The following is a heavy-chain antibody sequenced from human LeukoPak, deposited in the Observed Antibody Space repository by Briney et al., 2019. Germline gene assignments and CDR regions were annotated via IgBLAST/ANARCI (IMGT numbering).Heavy chain of an antibody. Sequence: GGSLRLSCAASGFTVSSHYMSWVRQAPGKGLEWVSIIYVGGSAYYADLLKGRFTISRANSKNTVYLRLNSLESEAMAVFYCARAIQSQLLKGYFDYWRQGTLVSVSS. V-gene: IGHV3-53*01. J-gene: IGHJ4*02. CDR3: ARAIQSQLLKGYFDY. CDR1: GFTVSSHY. CDR2: IYVGGSA. D-gene: IGHD2-2*01.